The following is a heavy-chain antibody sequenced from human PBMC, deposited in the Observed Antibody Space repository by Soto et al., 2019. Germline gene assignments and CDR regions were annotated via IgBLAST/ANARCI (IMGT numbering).Heavy chain of an antibody. V-gene: IGHV1-69-2*01. J-gene: IGHJ4*02. CDR1: GYTFTDYY. CDR3: PTWDSSSSGGGNYDY. CDR2: VDPEHGET. D-gene: IGHD6-6*01. Sequence: EVQLVQSGAEVKKPGATVKISCKVSGYTFTDYYMHWVQQAPGKGLEWMGLVDPEHGETRYAEKFQGRVTITADTSTDTAYLALSSLSSVGTTVYYSPTWDSSSSGGGNYDYWGQGTLVPVSS.